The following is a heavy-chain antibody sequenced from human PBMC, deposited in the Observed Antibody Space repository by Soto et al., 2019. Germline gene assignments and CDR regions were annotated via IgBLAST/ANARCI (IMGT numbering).Heavy chain of an antibody. Sequence: SETLSLTCAVSGGSISSGGYSWSLIRQPPGKGLEWIGYIYHSGSTYYNPSLKSRVTISVDRSKNQFSLKLSSVTAADTAVYYCARSMTTVTTNDYWGQGSLVNVS. CDR3: ARSMTTVTTNDY. V-gene: IGHV4-30-2*01. CDR1: GGSISSGGYS. CDR2: IYHSGST. J-gene: IGHJ4*02. D-gene: IGHD4-17*01.